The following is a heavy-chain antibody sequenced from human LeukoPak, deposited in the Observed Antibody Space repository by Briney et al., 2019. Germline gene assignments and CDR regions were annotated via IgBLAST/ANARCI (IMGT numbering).Heavy chain of an antibody. Sequence: PGGSLRLSCEGSGFTFSNYWMGWVRQAPGKGLQWVANIKTDGSEKYYVDSVKGRFTISRDNAKNSLYLQMNSLRAKDTAVYYCATYSSLNRREFQFWGQGTLLTVSS. D-gene: IGHD3-22*01. CDR1: GFTFSNYW. CDR2: IKTDGSEK. V-gene: IGHV3-7*01. CDR3: ATYSSLNRREFQF. J-gene: IGHJ1*01.